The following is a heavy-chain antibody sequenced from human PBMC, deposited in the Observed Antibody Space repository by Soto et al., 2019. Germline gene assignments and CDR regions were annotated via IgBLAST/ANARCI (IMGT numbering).Heavy chain of an antibody. Sequence: GSGPTLVNPTQTLTLTCTFSGFSLSTSGVGVSWIRQPPGKALEWLAHIFSDNERSYSTSLQGRLTISKDTSGSQVVLSMTNVDPVDTATYYCARMNVDSYQFYYAMDVWGQGTTVTVSS. CDR3: ARMNVDSYQFYYAMDV. V-gene: IGHV2-26*01. CDR2: IFSDNER. J-gene: IGHJ6*02. D-gene: IGHD4-17*01. CDR1: GFSLSTSGVG.